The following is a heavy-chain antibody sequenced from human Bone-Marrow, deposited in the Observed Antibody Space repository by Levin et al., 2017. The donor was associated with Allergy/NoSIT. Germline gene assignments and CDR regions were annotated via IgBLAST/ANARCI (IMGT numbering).Heavy chain of an antibody. CDR2: IKQDGSEK. CDR3: ARDQGPYYDFWSGYLPPDYDGMDV. Sequence: GGSLRLSCAASGFTFSSYWMSWVRQAPGKGLEWVANIKQDGSEKYYVDSVKGRFTISRDNAKNSLYLQMNSLRAEDTAVYYCARDQGPYYDFWSGYLPPDYDGMDVWGQGTTVTVSS. J-gene: IGHJ6*02. D-gene: IGHD3-3*01. CDR1: GFTFSSYW. V-gene: IGHV3-7*01.